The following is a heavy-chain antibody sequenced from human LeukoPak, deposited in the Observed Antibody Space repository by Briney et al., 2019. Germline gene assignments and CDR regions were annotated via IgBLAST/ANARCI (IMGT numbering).Heavy chain of an antibody. Sequence: PGGSLRLSCAASGFTFSSYEMNWVRQAPGKGLEWVSYISSSGSTIYYADSVKGRFTISRDNAKKSLYLQMNSLRAEDTAVYYCARDRMTFSGYDTGCFDPWGQGTLVTVSS. J-gene: IGHJ5*02. D-gene: IGHD5-12*01. CDR3: ARDRMTFSGYDTGCFDP. V-gene: IGHV3-48*03. CDR2: ISSSGSTI. CDR1: GFTFSSYE.